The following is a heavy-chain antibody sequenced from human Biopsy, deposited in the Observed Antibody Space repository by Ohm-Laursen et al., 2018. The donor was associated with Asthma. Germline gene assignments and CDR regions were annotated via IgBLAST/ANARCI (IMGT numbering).Heavy chain of an antibody. CDR3: ARGDSSNWSHYYFDY. CDR1: VFTVSRDH. V-gene: IGHV3-53*01. CDR2: IYSGGTS. J-gene: IGHJ4*02. Sequence: SLRLSCAASVFTVSRDHMFWVRQAPGKGLEWVSVIYSGGTSHTADSVRGRFTISRDFSKNTLHLQMHSLRVEDTAVYYCARGDSSNWSHYYFDYWGQGTLVTVSS. D-gene: IGHD3-22*01.